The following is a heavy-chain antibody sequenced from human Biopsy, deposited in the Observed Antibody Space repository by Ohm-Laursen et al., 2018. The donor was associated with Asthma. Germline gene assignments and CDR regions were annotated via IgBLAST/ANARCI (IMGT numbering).Heavy chain of an antibody. CDR3: ARGYSGYDRIQYYYNGMDV. D-gene: IGHD5-12*01. Sequence: SESVSCPPSGATFRTSSFSSARQAPGQWLEWMGGVILLLDTGVYAQKFQGRVTITADESTSTCYMELRSLTSEDTAVYFCARGYSGYDRIQYYYNGMDVWGQGTTVTVS. CDR2: VILLLDTG. V-gene: IGHV1-69*01. CDR1: GATFRTSS. J-gene: IGHJ6*02.